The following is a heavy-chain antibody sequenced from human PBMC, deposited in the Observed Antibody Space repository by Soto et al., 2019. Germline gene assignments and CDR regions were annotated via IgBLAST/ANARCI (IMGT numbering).Heavy chain of an antibody. V-gene: IGHV3-11*05. CDR2: INSSSSYT. CDR3: ARIITAAGGRRYFDL. CDR1: GFTFSDYY. J-gene: IGHJ2*01. D-gene: IGHD6-13*01. Sequence: QVQLVESGGGLVKPGGYLRLSFAASGFTFSDYYMSWIRQAPGKGLEWVSYINSSSSYTNYADSVKGRFTISRDNAKNSLYLQMNSLRAEDTAVYYCARIITAAGGRRYFDLWGRGTLVTVSS.